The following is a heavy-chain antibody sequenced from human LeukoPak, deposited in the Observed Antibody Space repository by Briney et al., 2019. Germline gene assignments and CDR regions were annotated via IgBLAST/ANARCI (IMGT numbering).Heavy chain of an antibody. CDR2: ISAYNGNT. V-gene: IGHV1-18*01. D-gene: IGHD3-22*01. Sequence: ASVKVSCKASGYTFTSYGISWVRQAPGQGLEWMGWISAYNGNTNYAQKLQGRVTMTTDTSTSTAYMELRSLRSDDTAVYYCARGYYYDSSGYYLPYAWGQGTPVTVSS. CDR1: GYTFTSYG. J-gene: IGHJ5*02. CDR3: ARGYYYDSSGYYLPYA.